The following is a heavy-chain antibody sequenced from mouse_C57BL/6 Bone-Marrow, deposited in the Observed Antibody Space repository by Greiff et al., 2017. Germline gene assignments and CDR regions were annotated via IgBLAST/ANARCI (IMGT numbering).Heavy chain of an antibody. Sequence: VQLKESGAELVRPGASVKLSCTASGFNFKDDYIHWVKQRPEQGLEWIGWIDPEIGDTEYASKFQGKATITSDTSSNTAYLQLSSLTSEDPAVYYCSSFDGNYFDFWGQGTPLTVAS. CDR3: SSFDGNYFDF. V-gene: IGHV14-4*01. CDR1: GFNFKDDY. CDR2: IDPEIGDT. D-gene: IGHD2-3*01. J-gene: IGHJ2*01.